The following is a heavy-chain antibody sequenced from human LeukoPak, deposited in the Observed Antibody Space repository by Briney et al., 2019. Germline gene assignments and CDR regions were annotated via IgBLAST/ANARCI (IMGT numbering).Heavy chain of an antibody. CDR3: VKDDGWVQYAN. J-gene: IGHJ4*02. D-gene: IGHD5-24*01. CDR1: GFTFSSYA. CDR2: ISGSGGST. Sequence: GGSLRLSCAASGFTFSSYAMSWVRQAPGKGLEWVSAISGSGGSTYYADSVKGRFTISRDNSKNTLYLQMNSLRAEDTAVYYCVKDDGWVQYANWGQGTLVTVSS. V-gene: IGHV3-23*01.